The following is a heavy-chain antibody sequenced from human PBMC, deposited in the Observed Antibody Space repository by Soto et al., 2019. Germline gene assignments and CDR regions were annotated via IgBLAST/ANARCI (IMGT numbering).Heavy chain of an antibody. J-gene: IGHJ4*02. CDR1: GGSISSGDYY. CDR2: IYYSGST. CDR3: AINGGNFVYFDY. V-gene: IGHV4-30-4*01. Sequence: QLQLQASGPGLVKPSQTLSLPCTVSGGSISSGDYYWSWIRQPPGKGLESIGYIYYSGSTYYNPSLKSLVTLPVDTSKNQFSLKLSSATAADTAVYYCAINGGNFVYFDYWGQGTLVSVSS. D-gene: IGHD1-26*01.